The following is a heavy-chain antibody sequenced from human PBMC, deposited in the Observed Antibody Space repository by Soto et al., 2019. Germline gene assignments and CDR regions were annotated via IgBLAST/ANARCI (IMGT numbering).Heavy chain of an antibody. CDR3: ARHGITGSYYDAFDF. CDR1: DGSISSSRIH. J-gene: IGHJ3*01. CDR2: IKYSGTT. V-gene: IGHV4-39*01. Sequence: AKTLSLACAVSDGSISSSRIHCVWIRQPPGKGLEWVASIKYSGTTFYNPSLKSRVTLSVDTSKNQFALKLSSVTAAETAVYYCARHGITGSYYDAFDFWGLGTLLTVS. D-gene: IGHD1-26*01.